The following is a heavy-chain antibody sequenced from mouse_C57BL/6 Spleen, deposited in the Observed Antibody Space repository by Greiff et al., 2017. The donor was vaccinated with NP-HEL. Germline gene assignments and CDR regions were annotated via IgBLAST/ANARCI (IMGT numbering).Heavy chain of an antibody. V-gene: IGHV1-55*01. Sequence: VQLRQSGAELVKPGASVKMSCKASGYTFTSYWLTWVKQRPGQGLEWIGDIYPGSGSTNYNEKFKSKATLTVDTSSSTAYMQLSSLTSEDSAVYYCARADSSGFFAYWGQGTLVTVSA. D-gene: IGHD3-2*02. CDR1: GYTFTSYW. J-gene: IGHJ3*01. CDR2: IYPGSGST. CDR3: ARADSSGFFAY.